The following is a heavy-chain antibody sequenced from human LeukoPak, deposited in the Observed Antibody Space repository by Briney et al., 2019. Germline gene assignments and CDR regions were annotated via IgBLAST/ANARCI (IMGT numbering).Heavy chain of an antibody. J-gene: IGHJ4*02. Sequence: PGGSLRLSCAASGFTVSSNYMSWVRQAPGKGLEWVSVIYRGGSTYHADSVKGRFTISRDNSKNTLYLQMNSLRAEDTAVYYCARDRDNSNLYFEYWGQGTLVTVSS. V-gene: IGHV3-66*01. CDR2: IYRGGST. CDR3: ARDRDNSNLYFEY. CDR1: GFTVSSNY. D-gene: IGHD1-20*01.